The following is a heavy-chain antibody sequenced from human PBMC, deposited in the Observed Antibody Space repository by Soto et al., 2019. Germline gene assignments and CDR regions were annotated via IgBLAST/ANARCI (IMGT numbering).Heavy chain of an antibody. CDR2: IYYSGST. Sequence: SETLSLTCTVSGGSISSYDWSWIRQPPGKGLEWIGYIYYSGSTNYNPSLKSRVTISVDTSKNQFSLKLSSVTAADTAVYYCARDKQWQHSYGMDVWGQGTTVTVSS. D-gene: IGHD6-19*01. J-gene: IGHJ6*02. V-gene: IGHV4-59*01. CDR1: GGSISSYD. CDR3: ARDKQWQHSYGMDV.